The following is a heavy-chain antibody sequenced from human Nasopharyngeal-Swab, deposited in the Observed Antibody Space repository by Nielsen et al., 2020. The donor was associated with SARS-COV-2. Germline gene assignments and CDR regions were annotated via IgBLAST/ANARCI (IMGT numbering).Heavy chain of an antibody. D-gene: IGHD6-19*01. CDR3: ARPGIAVAGAAEYFQH. CDR2: ISGSGGNT. Sequence: GESLKISCAASGFTFSSYAMSWVRQAPGKGLEWVSAISGSGGNTYYADSVKGRFTISRDNSKNTLYLQMNSLRAEDTAVYYCARPGIAVAGAAEYFQHWGQGTLVTVSS. CDR1: GFTFSSYA. V-gene: IGHV3-23*01. J-gene: IGHJ1*01.